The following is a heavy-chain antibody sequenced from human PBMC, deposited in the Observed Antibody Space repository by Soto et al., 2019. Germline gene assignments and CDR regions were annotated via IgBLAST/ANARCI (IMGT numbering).Heavy chain of an antibody. V-gene: IGHV2-5*01. CDR2: IYWNDDK. D-gene: IGHD6-13*01. Sequence: SGPTLVNPTQTLTVTCTFSGFSLSTSGVGVGWIRQPPGKALEWLALIYWNDDKRYSPSLKGRLTITKDTSKNQVVLTMTNMDPVDTATYYCAHRKAAAGLKAFDPWGQGTLVTVSS. CDR1: GFSLSTSGVG. CDR3: AHRKAAAGLKAFDP. J-gene: IGHJ5*02.